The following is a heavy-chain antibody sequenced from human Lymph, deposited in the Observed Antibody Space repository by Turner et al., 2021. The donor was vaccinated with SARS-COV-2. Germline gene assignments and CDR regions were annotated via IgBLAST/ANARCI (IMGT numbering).Heavy chain of an antibody. J-gene: IGHJ4*02. V-gene: IGHV4-39*01. CDR1: GGSISSSFYH. CDR2: IYYSGST. Sequence: QLPLQESGPGLVKPSETLSLSCTVPGGSISSSFYHWGWIRQPPGKGLEWIGSIYYSGSTYYNPSLKSRVTISVDTSKNQFSLKLSSVTATDTAVFYCARGSPQGWYVPVFDDWGQGTLVTVSS. D-gene: IGHD6-19*01. CDR3: ARGSPQGWYVPVFDD.